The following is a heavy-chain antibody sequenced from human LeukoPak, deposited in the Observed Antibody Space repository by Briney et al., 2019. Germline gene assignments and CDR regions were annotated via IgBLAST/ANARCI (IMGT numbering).Heavy chain of an antibody. J-gene: IGHJ1*01. CDR3: ARGDYYDSSGYPEYFQH. CDR2: ILEDGRYQ. V-gene: IGHV3-30*04. Sequence: PGGSLRLSCAASGFTFSNYTMHWVRQAPGKGLDWVAVILEDGRYQSYADSVKGRFTISRDNAKNTLYLQMNSLRAEDTAVYYCARGDYYDSSGYPEYFQHWGQGTLVTVSS. D-gene: IGHD3-22*01. CDR1: GFTFSNYT.